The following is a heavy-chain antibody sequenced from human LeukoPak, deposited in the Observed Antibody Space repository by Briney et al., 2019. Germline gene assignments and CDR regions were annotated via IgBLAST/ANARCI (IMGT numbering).Heavy chain of an antibody. CDR1: GFTVSSNY. Sequence: GGSLRLSCAASGFTVSSNYMSWARQAPGKGLEWVSVIYSGGSTYYADSVKGRFTISRDNSKNTLYLQMNSLRAEDTAVYYCANGLLWFGELLSYPVFDYWGQGTLVTVSS. V-gene: IGHV3-66*02. J-gene: IGHJ4*02. D-gene: IGHD3-10*01. CDR3: ANGLLWFGELLSYPVFDY. CDR2: IYSGGST.